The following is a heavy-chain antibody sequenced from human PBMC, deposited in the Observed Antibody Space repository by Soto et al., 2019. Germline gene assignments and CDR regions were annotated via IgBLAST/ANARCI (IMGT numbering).Heavy chain of an antibody. Sequence: QITLKESGPTLVKPTQTLTLTCSFSGFSLSTRGMSVGWIRQPPGKALEWLALIYWDDDKRYSPSLKSRLTITQHTSINHVVLTMTNMDPVDPATYYCAHVLGYCSGGSCYSGPSDYWGQGTLVTVSS. D-gene: IGHD2-15*01. CDR3: AHVLGYCSGGSCYSGPSDY. CDR2: IYWDDDK. J-gene: IGHJ4*02. CDR1: GFSLSTRGMS. V-gene: IGHV2-5*02.